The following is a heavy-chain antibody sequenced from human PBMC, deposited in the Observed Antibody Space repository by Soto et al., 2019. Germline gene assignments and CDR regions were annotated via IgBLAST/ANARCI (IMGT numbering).Heavy chain of an antibody. CDR2: IYYSGST. V-gene: IGHV4-59*01. J-gene: IGHJ6*02. CDR1: GGSISSYY. Sequence: ETLSLTCTVSGGSISSYYWSWIRQPPGKGLEWIGYIYYSGSTNYNPSLKSRVTISVDTSKNQFSLKLSSVTAADTAVYYCARATYSSSWYISRGGYYGMDVWGQGTTVTVSS. D-gene: IGHD6-13*01. CDR3: ARATYSSSWYISRGGYYGMDV.